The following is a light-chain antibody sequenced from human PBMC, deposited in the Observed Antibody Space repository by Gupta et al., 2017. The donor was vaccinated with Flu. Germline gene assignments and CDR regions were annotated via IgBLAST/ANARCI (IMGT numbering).Light chain of an antibody. CDR2: EVS. J-gene: IGLJ1*01. Sequence: QPALTQPASVSGSPGQSITISCTGTSSYVGGANNVSWYQQHPGKAPRLMIYEVSNRPSGVSNRFSGSKSGSTAALTISGLQAEDEADFYCSSETSSSSLYVFGSGTKVTVL. V-gene: IGLV2-14*01. CDR1: SSYVGGANN. CDR3: SSETSSSSLYV.